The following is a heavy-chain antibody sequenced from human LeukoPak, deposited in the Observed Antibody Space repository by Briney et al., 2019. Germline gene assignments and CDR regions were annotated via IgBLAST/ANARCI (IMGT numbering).Heavy chain of an antibody. CDR2: ISGSGGST. CDR1: GFTFSSYA. V-gene: IGHV3-23*01. J-gene: IGHJ4*02. Sequence: PGGSLRLSCAASGFTFSSYAMSWVRQAPGKGLEWVSAISGSGGSTYYADSVKGRFTISRDNSKNTLYLQMNSLRAGDTAVYYCAKGRRVAGFSYYFDYWGQGTLVTVSS. D-gene: IGHD1-14*01. CDR3: AKGRRVAGFSYYFDY.